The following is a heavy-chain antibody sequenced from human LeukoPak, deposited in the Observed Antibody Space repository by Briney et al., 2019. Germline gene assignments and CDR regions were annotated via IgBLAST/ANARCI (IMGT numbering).Heavy chain of an antibody. CDR2: IDTSGST. CDR1: GVSTSHYY. CDR3: ARGQWQIDY. V-gene: IGHV4-4*07. D-gene: IGHD6-19*01. J-gene: IGHJ4*02. Sequence: PSETLSLICTVSGVSTSHYYWTWIRQPAGGGLEWIGRIDTSGSTNYNPSLQSRVTMSSDTSNNQFSLNLMSVDATDTAVYYCARGQWQIDYWGQGVLVTVSS.